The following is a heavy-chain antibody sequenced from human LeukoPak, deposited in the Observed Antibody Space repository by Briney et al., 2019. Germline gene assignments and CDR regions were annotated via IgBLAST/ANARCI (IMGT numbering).Heavy chain of an antibody. CDR2: MNPNSGNT. D-gene: IGHD3-9*01. CDR3: ARGRSYYDILTDSKPHNWFDP. Sequence: ASVKVSCKASGYTFTSYDINWVRQATGQGLEWMGWMNPNSGNTGYAQKFQGRVTITRNTSISTAYMELSSLRSEDTAVYYCARGRSYYDILTDSKPHNWFDPWGQGTLVTVSS. CDR1: GYTFTSYD. V-gene: IGHV1-8*03. J-gene: IGHJ5*02.